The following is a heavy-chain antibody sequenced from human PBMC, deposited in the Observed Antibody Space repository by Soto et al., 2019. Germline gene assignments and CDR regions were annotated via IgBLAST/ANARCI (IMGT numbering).Heavy chain of an antibody. Sequence: QITLKESGPTLVRPTQTLTLTCAFSGFSLSTSGVGVGWIRQPPGKALEWLAVIYWDDSKHYSPSLRSRLTITKDTAKNQGGLTMTNMDPMDTGAYYCAHKGPEDWPLDYWGQGTLVTVSS. CDR2: IYWDDSK. V-gene: IGHV2-5*02. CDR3: AHKGPEDWPLDY. D-gene: IGHD3-9*01. J-gene: IGHJ4*02. CDR1: GFSLSTSGVG.